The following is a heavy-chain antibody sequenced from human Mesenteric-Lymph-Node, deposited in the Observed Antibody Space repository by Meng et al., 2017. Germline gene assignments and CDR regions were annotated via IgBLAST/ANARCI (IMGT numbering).Heavy chain of an antibody. CDR3: ARINKYCGWYIYY. Sequence: GESLKISCAASGFTFSSYWMSWVRQAPGKGLKWVANIKQDGSEKYYVDSVKGRFTISRDNAKNSLYLQMNSLRAEDTAVYYCARINKYCGWYIYYWGQGTLVTVSS. D-gene: IGHD6-19*01. V-gene: IGHV3-7*01. J-gene: IGHJ4*02. CDR2: IKQDGSEK. CDR1: GFTFSSYW.